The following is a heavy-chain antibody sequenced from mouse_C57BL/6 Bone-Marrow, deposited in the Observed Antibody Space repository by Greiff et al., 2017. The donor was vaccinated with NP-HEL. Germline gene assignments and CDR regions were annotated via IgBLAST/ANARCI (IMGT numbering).Heavy chain of an antibody. CDR3: ARDGYYYGSRSNY. J-gene: IGHJ2*01. Sequence: EVKLMESGPGLVKPSQSLSLTCSVTGYSITSGYYWNWIRQFPGNKLEWMGYISYDGSNNYNPSLKNRISITRDTSKNQFFLKLNSVTTEDTATYYCARDGYYYGSRSNYWGQGTTLTVSS. CDR2: ISYDGSN. D-gene: IGHD1-1*01. CDR1: GYSITSGYY. V-gene: IGHV3-6*01.